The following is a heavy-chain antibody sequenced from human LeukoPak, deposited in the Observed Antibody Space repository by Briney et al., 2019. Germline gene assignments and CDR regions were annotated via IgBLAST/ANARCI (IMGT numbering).Heavy chain of an antibody. D-gene: IGHD6-19*01. V-gene: IGHV3-23*01. J-gene: IGHJ4*02. CDR3: AKDFLGYSSGWSYYFDY. Sequence: PGGSLRLSCAASGFTSSSYAMSWVRQAPGKGLEWVSAISGSGGSTYYADSVKGRFTISRDNSKNTLYLQMNSLRAEDTAVYYCAKDFLGYSSGWSYYFDYWGQGTLVTVSS. CDR1: GFTSSSYA. CDR2: ISGSGGST.